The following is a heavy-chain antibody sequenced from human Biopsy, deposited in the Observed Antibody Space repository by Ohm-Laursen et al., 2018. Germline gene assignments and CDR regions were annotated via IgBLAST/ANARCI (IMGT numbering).Heavy chain of an antibody. V-gene: IGHV1-69*04. D-gene: IGHD2-15*01. CDR3: AREAIGYQLPCDD. Sequence: EASVKVSCKASTGTLDSYGGTWVRQAPGQGLEWMGRIIPILRTTTYAPKFQGRVTFTADKSSSTAYLELSSLTSEDAAMFYCAREAIGYQLPCDDWGQGTLVTVSS. CDR1: TGTLDSYG. CDR2: IIPILRTT. J-gene: IGHJ4*02.